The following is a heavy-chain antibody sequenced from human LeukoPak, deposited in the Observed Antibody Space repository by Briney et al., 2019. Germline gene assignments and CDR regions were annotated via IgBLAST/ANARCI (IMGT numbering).Heavy chain of an antibody. CDR2: IRYDGSNK. Sequence: PGGSLRLSCAASGFTFSSYGMHWVRQAPGKGLEWMAFIRYDGSNKYYADSVKGRFTISRDNSKNTLYLQMNSLRAEDTAVYYCARASGSYWWFDSWGQGTLVTVSS. V-gene: IGHV3-30*02. CDR1: GFTFSSYG. D-gene: IGHD1-26*01. CDR3: ARASGSYWWFDS. J-gene: IGHJ5*01.